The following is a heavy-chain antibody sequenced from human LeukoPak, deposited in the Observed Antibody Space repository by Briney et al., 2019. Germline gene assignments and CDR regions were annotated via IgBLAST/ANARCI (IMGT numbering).Heavy chain of an antibody. CDR2: INPSGSYT. D-gene: IGHD2-2*01. V-gene: IGHV1-46*01. Sequence: ASVKVSCKASGFTFTSYYMHWVRQAPGQGLEWMGIINPSGSYTSYAQKFQGRVTMTRDTSTSTVYMELSSLRAEDTAVYYCAKDSVYCSSTSCYVGLNYFDYWGQGTLVTVSS. J-gene: IGHJ4*02. CDR3: AKDSVYCSSTSCYVGLNYFDY. CDR1: GFTFTSYY.